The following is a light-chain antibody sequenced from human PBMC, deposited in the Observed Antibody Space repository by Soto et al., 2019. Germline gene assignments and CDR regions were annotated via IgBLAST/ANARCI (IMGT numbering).Light chain of an antibody. CDR1: QTVSGSY. V-gene: IGKV3-20*01. CDR2: GAS. CDR3: QQYGDSPLA. J-gene: IGKJ4*01. Sequence: ENVLTQSPGTLSLSPGERATLSCRASQTVSGSYVAWYQQKPGQTPRLLIYGASIRDTGLPDRFRGRGSGTDFTLTISRLEPEEFAVYQCQQYGDSPLALGGGTKVEIK.